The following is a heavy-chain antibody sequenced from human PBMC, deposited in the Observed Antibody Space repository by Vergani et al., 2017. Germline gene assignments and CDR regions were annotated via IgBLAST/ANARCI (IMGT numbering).Heavy chain of an antibody. Sequence: QVQLQESGPGLVKPSETLSLSCIISGGSISTFYWSWIRQPPGKGLEWIGYVFHSGSTNYSPSLKSRVTISLDTSKSQFSLRLTSVTAADTAVYYRARGDLRGPKRGAFDVWGQGTVVTVSS. CDR1: GGSISTFY. D-gene: IGHD3-16*01. V-gene: IGHV4-59*01. CDR2: VFHSGST. J-gene: IGHJ3*01. CDR3: ARGDLRGPKRGAFDV.